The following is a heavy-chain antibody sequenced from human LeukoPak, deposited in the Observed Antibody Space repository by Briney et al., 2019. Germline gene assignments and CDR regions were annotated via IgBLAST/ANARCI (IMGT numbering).Heavy chain of an antibody. CDR3: TRGWVWQSEYYMDV. V-gene: IGHV3-73*01. D-gene: IGHD6-13*01. J-gene: IGHJ6*03. CDR2: IRSKANSYAT. Sequence: GTLRLSCAASGFTFSGSAMHWVRQASGKGLEWVGRIRSKANSYATAYAASVKGRFTISRDDSKNTAYLQMNSLKTEDTAVYYCTRGWVWQSEYYMDVWGKGTTVTVSS. CDR1: GFTFSGSA.